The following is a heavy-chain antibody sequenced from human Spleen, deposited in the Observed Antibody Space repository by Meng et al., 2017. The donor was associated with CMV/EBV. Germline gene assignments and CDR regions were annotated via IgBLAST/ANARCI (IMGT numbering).Heavy chain of an antibody. CDR1: GFTFSSYA. CDR2: INSGGSST. CDR3: AREMTGYCSSTRCFPFQVYGMDV. Sequence: GEFLKISCAASGFTFSSYAMSWVRQAPGKGLEWVSVINSGGSSTDYADSVKGRFTISRDNSKNTLYLQMNSLRAEDTAVYYCAREMTGYCSSTRCFPFQVYGMDVWGQGTTVTVSS. J-gene: IGHJ6*02. V-gene: IGHV3-23*03. D-gene: IGHD2-2*01.